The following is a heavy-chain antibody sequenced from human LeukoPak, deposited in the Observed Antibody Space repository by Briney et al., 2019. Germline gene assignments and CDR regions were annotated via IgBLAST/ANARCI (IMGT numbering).Heavy chain of an antibody. CDR2: IYYSGST. CDR3: TRSEAGHYYFDY. J-gene: IGHJ4*02. CDR1: GGSISSVDYY. Sequence: SETLSLTCTVSGGSISSVDYYWTWIRQPPGKGLEWIANIYYSGSTYYTPSLKSRVTLSVDTSKNQFSLKLSSVTAADTAVYYCTRSEAGHYYFDYWGQGTLVTVSS. V-gene: IGHV4-39*07.